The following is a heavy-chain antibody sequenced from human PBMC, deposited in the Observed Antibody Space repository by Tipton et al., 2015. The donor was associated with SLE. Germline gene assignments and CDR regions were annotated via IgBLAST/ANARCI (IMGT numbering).Heavy chain of an antibody. CDR2: IYYSGST. J-gene: IGHJ3*02. CDR1: GGSISSSSYY. D-gene: IGHD2-15*01. CDR3: ARAVRVVVVAATSAFDI. Sequence: TLSLTCTVSGGSISSSSYYWGWIRQPPGKGLEWIGGIYYSGSTYYNPSLKSRVTISVDTSKNQFSLKLSSVTAADTAVYYCARAVRVVVVAATSAFDIWGQGTMVTVSS. V-gene: IGHV4-39*07.